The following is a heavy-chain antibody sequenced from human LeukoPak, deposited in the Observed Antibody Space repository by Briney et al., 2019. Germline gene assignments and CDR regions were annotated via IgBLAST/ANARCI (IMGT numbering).Heavy chain of an antibody. D-gene: IGHD3-10*01. CDR3: ARGRSGYYGSGSLRYFDY. J-gene: IGHJ4*02. Sequence: PSEALSLTCAVYGGSFSGYYWSWIRQPPGKGLEWIGEINHSGSTNYNPSLKSRVTISVDTSKNQFSLKLSSVTAADTAVYYCARGRSGYYGSGSLRYFDYWGQGTRVTVSS. V-gene: IGHV4-34*01. CDR1: GGSFSGYY. CDR2: INHSGST.